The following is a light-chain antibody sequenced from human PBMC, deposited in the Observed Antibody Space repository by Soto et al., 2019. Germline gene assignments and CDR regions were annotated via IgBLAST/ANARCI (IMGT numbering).Light chain of an antibody. CDR1: SSDVGGYSL. CDR3: SSYTTAGTLV. Sequence: QSALTQPASVSGSPGQSITISCTGTSSDVGGYSLVSWYQQHPGKAPELMICDVSDRPSGVSNRFSGSKSGNTASLTISGLQPEDEADYYCSSYTTAGTLVFGGGTKLTVL. V-gene: IGLV2-14*03. J-gene: IGLJ2*01. CDR2: DVS.